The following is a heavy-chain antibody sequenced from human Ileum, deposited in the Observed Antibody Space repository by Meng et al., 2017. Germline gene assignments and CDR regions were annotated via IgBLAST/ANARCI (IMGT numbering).Heavy chain of an antibody. V-gene: IGHV4-4*02. CDR1: GGSISSSFY. Sequence: QGQLQESGPGLVAPSGTLSLTCTVSGGSISSSFYWSWVRQSPGKGLEWIGQIYLAGSPNYNPSLESRVTISVDKSKNQFSLRLTSVTAADTAIFYCVRHGGKYFDSWGQGTLVTVSS. D-gene: IGHD2-15*01. CDR3: VRHGGKYFDS. CDR2: IYLAGSP. J-gene: IGHJ4*02.